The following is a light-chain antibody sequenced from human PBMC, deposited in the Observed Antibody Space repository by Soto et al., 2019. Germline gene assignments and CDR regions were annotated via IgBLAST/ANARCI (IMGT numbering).Light chain of an antibody. CDR2: GAS. Sequence: EIVLTQSPGTLSLSPGERATLSCRASQSVTSSYLAWYQQKPGQAPRLLIYGASSRAPGIPDRFSGSGSGTDFTLTINSLEPEAFAVYYCQQYGSSPWTFGQGTKVEIK. CDR1: QSVTSSY. V-gene: IGKV3-20*01. CDR3: QQYGSSPWT. J-gene: IGKJ1*01.